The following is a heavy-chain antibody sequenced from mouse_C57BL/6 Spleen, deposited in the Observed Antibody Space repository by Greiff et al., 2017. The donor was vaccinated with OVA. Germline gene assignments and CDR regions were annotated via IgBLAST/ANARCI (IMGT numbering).Heavy chain of an antibody. D-gene: IGHD4-1*01. CDR1: GFTFSDYG. Sequence: EVHLVESGGGLVKPGGSLKLSCAASGFTFSDYGMHWVRQAPEKGLEWVAYISSGSSTIYYADTVKGRFTISRDNAKNTLFLQMTSLRSEDTAMYYCAPILGPWFAYWGQGTLVTVSA. CDR3: APILGPWFAY. J-gene: IGHJ3*01. V-gene: IGHV5-17*01. CDR2: ISSGSSTI.